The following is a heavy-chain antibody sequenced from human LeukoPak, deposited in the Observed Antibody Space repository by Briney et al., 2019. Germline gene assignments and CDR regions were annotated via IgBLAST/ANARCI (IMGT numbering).Heavy chain of an antibody. CDR1: GGSISSGDYY. J-gene: IGHJ5*02. D-gene: IGHD4-17*01. Sequence: PSETLSLTCTVSGGSISSGDYYWSWIRQPPGKGLEWIGYIYYSGSTYYNPSLKSRVTISVDTSNSQFSLKLSSVTAADTAVYYCAREALRPSRWFDPWGQGTLVTVSS. CDR2: IYYSGST. CDR3: AREALRPSRWFDP. V-gene: IGHV4-30-4*01.